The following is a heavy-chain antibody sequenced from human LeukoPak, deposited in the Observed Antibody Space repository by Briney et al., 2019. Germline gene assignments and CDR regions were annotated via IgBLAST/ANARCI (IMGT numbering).Heavy chain of an antibody. CDR3: AKVWFGELLLTHYYMDV. J-gene: IGHJ6*03. CDR2: IKQDGSEK. Sequence: GGSLRLSCAASGFTFSSYWMSWVRQAPGKGLEWVANIKQDGSEKYYVDSVKGRFTISRDNAKNSLYLQMNSLRAEDTAVYYCAKVWFGELLLTHYYMDVWGKGTTVTVSS. D-gene: IGHD3-10*01. V-gene: IGHV3-7*01. CDR1: GFTFSSYW.